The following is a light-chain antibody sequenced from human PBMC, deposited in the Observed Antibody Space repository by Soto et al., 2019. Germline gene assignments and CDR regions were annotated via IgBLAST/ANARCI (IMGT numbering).Light chain of an antibody. V-gene: IGLV2-14*01. CDR3: SSYTSGGNYV. CDR1: SSDVAAYNF. CDR2: DVS. J-gene: IGLJ1*01. Sequence: ALTQPASVSGSPGQSVAISCTGTSSDVAAYNFVSWYQQHPGKAPKLMVFDVSNRPSGVSDRFSGSKSGNMASLTISGLQAEDEADYYCSSYTSGGNYVFGTGTKVTVL.